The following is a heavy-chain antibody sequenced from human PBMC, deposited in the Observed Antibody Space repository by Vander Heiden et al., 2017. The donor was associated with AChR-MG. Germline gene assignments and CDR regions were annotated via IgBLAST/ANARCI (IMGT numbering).Heavy chain of an antibody. CDR1: GGSISSSSYY. V-gene: IGHV4-39*01. D-gene: IGHD1-26*01. Sequence: ESGPGLVKPSETLSLTCTVSGGSISSSSYYWGWIRQPPGKGLEWSGSIYYSGSTYYNPSLKSRVTISVDTSKNQFSLKLSSVTAADTAVYYCARWQELPPQIYFDYWGQGTLVTVSS. J-gene: IGHJ4*02. CDR3: ARWQELPPQIYFDY. CDR2: IYYSGST.